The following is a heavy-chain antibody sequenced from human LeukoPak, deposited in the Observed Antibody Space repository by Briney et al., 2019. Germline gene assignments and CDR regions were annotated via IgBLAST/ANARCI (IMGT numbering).Heavy chain of an antibody. CDR2: ISSSGRTI. Sequence: GGSLRLSCAASGFTFSDYYMSWIRQAPGKGLEWVSYISSSGRTIYYADSVKGRFTISRDNAKNSLYLQMNSLRAEDTAVYYCARGPLYCSGGSCYSVEYFQHWGQGTLVTVSS. V-gene: IGHV3-11*04. J-gene: IGHJ1*01. CDR1: GFTFSDYY. D-gene: IGHD2-15*01. CDR3: ARGPLYCSGGSCYSVEYFQH.